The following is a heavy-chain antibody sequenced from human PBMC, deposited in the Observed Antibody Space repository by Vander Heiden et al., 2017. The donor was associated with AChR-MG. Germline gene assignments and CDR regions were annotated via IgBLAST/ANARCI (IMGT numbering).Heavy chain of an antibody. Sequence: QVTLKESGPVLVKPTETLTLTCSVPGFSLSNPRMGVSWIRQPPGKALEWLAHIFSNDEKTYNTSLKSRLSISKDTSKSQVVLTMTNMDPADTATYYCARRSAVTTNWFFDLWGRGTLVTVSS. CDR1: GFSLSNPRMG. CDR3: ARRSAVTTNWFFDL. J-gene: IGHJ2*01. V-gene: IGHV2-26*01. CDR2: IFSNDEK. D-gene: IGHD4-17*01.